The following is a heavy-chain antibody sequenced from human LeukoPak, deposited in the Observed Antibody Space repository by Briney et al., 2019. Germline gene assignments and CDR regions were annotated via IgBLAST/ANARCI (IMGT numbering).Heavy chain of an antibody. J-gene: IGHJ4*02. CDR2: IYSDGSTT. D-gene: IGHD5-18*01. CDR1: GLTFGTYW. V-gene: IGHV3-74*01. CDR3: ARVIHGYTYGPFDY. Sequence: GGSLRLSCAASGLTFGTYWMHWVRQTPGKGLVWVSRIYSDGSTTNYADSVKGRFTISRDNAKNMLYLQMNSLRAEDTAVYYCARVIHGYTYGPFDYWGQGTLVTVSS.